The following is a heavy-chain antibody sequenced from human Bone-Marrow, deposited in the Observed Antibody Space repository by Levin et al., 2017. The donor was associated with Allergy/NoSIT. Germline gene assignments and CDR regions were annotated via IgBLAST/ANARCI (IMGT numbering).Heavy chain of an antibody. CDR2: VNPDSGDT. J-gene: IGHJ4*02. D-gene: IGHD6-13*01. CDR1: GYTFTAFY. Sequence: ASVKVSCKASGYTFTAFYMHWVRQAPGQGLEWVGWVNPDSGDTKFAQRFQGRVTLTTDTSVNTAYMELGRLTAGDTAVYYCYIGAGGTDYWGPGTLVTVSS. V-gene: IGHV1-2*02. CDR3: YIGAGGTDY.